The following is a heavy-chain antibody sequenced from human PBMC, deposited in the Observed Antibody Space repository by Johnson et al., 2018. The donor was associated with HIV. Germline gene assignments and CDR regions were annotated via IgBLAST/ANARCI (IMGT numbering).Heavy chain of an antibody. CDR2: ISWNSGSI. CDR3: AKDQGGGGTGFDAFDI. J-gene: IGHJ3*02. V-gene: IGHV3-9*01. CDR1: GFTFDDYA. D-gene: IGHD3-16*01. Sequence: VQLVESGGGLVQPGRSLRLSCASSGFTFDDYAMHWVRQVPGKGLEWVSGISWNSGSIGHADCVKGRFTVSRDNAKNSLSLQMNSLSVEDTALYYCAKDQGGGGTGFDAFDIWGQGTMVTVSS.